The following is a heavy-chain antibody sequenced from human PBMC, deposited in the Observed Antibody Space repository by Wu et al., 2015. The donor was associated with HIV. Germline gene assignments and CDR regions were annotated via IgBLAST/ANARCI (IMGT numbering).Heavy chain of an antibody. CDR1: GYSFSSQY. CDR3: ARLQSLHGLYSNADY. CDR2: INPDSGDT. D-gene: IGHD4-11*01. Sequence: VQLVQSGAEVKKPGASVKVSCKASGYSFSSQYIHWVRQAPGQGLEWMGWINPDSGDTKSAQKFQGRVTMTRDTAVSTAYMELNSLTSDDTAVYYCARLQSLHGLYSNADYWGQGTLVTVSS. J-gene: IGHJ4*02. V-gene: IGHV1-2*02.